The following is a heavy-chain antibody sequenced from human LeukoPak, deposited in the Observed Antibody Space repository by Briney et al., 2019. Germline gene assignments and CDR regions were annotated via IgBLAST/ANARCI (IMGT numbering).Heavy chain of an antibody. V-gene: IGHV1-2*02. CDR2: INPNSGGT. J-gene: IGHJ4*02. CDR3: ARTTYYDGSGSYYPLQH. Sequence: ASVTVSCKASGYTFTGYYMHWVRQAPGQGLEWMGWINPNSGGTNYAQKFQGRVTMTRDTSISTAYMELSRLRSDDTAVYYCARTTYYDGSGSYYPLQHWGQGTLVTVSS. CDR1: GYTFTGYY. D-gene: IGHD3-10*01.